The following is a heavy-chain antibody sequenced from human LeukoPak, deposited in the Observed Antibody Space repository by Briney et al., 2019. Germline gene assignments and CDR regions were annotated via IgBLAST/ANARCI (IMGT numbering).Heavy chain of an antibody. V-gene: IGHV1-46*01. CDR3: ARDHYDILTGLGGFDP. CDR1: GYTFTSYY. J-gene: IGHJ5*02. Sequence: AASVKVSCKASGYTFTSYYMHWVRQAPGQGLEWMGIINPSGGSTSYAQKFQGRVTMTRDTSTSTVYMELSSLRSEDTAVYYCARDHYDILTGLGGFDPWGQGTLVTVSS. CDR2: INPSGGST. D-gene: IGHD3-9*01.